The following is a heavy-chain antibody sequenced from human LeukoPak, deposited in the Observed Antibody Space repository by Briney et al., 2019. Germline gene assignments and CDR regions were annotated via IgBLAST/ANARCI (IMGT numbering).Heavy chain of an antibody. CDR1: GGSISSYY. CDR2: IYYSGST. Sequence: SETLSLTCTVSGGSISSYYWSWIRQPPGKGLEWIGYIYYSGSTNYNPSLKSRVTISVDTSKNQFSLKLSSVTAADTAVYYCARDGSRPYCSSTSCYGYYYYGMDVWGQGTTVTVSS. V-gene: IGHV4-59*01. D-gene: IGHD2-2*01. CDR3: ARDGSRPYCSSTSCYGYYYYGMDV. J-gene: IGHJ6*02.